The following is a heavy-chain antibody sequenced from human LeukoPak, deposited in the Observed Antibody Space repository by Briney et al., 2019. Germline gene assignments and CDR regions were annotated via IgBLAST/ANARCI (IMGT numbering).Heavy chain of an antibody. J-gene: IGHJ4*02. V-gene: IGHV3-21*01. CDR1: GFTFSSYS. CDR2: ISSTSNYI. CDR3: ARNEDGYNWNY. Sequence: PGRSLRLSCAASGFTFSSYSMSWVRQAPGKGLEWVSSISSTSNYIYYADPVRGRFTISRDNAKNSLYLQMHSLRAEDTAVYYCARNEDGYNWNYWGQGTLVTVSS. D-gene: IGHD5-24*01.